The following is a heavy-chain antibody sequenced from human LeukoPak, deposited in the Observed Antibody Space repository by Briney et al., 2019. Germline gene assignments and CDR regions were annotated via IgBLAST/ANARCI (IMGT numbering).Heavy chain of an antibody. V-gene: IGHV3-48*02. CDR2: ISSSSNTI. J-gene: IGHJ6*02. CDR3: ARDKNGYYYYSMDV. Sequence: PGGSLRLSCAASGFSFNSYSMNWVRQAPGKGLEWVSYISSSSNTIYYEDSVKGRFTISRDNAKNSLYLQMNSLRDEDTAVYYCARDKNGYYYYSMDVWGQGTTVTVSS. CDR1: GFSFNSYS. D-gene: IGHD2-8*01.